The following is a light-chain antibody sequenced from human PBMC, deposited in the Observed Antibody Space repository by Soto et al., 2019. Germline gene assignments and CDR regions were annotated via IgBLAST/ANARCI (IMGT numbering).Light chain of an antibody. V-gene: IGLV2-11*01. CDR3: CSYAGSYTYVV. CDR2: DVI. J-gene: IGLJ2*01. CDR1: SSDVGGYDF. Sequence: QSALTQPRSVSGSPGQSVTISCTGTSSDVGGYDFVSWYQYRPGKAPKVIIYDVIKRPSGVPDRFSGSKSGNTASLTISGLQTEDEGDYYSCSYAGSYTYVVFGGGTQLTVL.